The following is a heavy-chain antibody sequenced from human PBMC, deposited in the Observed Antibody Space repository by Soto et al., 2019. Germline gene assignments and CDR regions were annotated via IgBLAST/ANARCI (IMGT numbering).Heavy chain of an antibody. CDR3: ARKNLLSEGDAFDI. V-gene: IGHV4-39*01. D-gene: IGHD1-26*01. CDR1: GGSISSSSYY. Sequence: QLQLQESGPGLVKPSETLSLTCTVSGGSISSSSYYWGWIRQPPGKGLEWIGSIYYSGSTYYNPSLKSRVTISVNTSKHQFSLKRSSVTAADTAVYYCARKNLLSEGDAFDIWGQGTMVTVSS. J-gene: IGHJ3*02. CDR2: IYYSGST.